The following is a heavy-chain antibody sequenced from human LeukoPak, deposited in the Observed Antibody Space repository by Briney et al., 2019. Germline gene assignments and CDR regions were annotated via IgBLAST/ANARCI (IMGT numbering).Heavy chain of an antibody. V-gene: IGHV3-7*04. CDR3: ARDGASAVAGAV. CDR1: GFMFSNYW. J-gene: IGHJ4*02. Sequence: GGSLRLSCAASGFMFSNYWMSWVRQAPGKGLEWVANINRDGSEKNYLDSVKGRFTISRDNAKNFVYLQMDNLRAEDTAMYYCARDGASAVAGAVWGQRTPVTVSA. CDR2: INRDGSEK. D-gene: IGHD6-19*01.